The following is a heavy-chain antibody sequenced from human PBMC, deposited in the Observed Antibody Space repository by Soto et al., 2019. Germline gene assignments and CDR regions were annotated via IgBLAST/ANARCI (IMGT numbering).Heavy chain of an antibody. CDR2: VYFSGTT. Sequence: SGTLSLTCTVSGSSIGSGSYYWVWIRQPPGNGLDWIGTVYFSGTTYYNPSLRSRVTISVDTSKNQFSLRLSSVTAADTSVYYCARGDFSSGSYYNPTPTWFDPWGQGTLVTVSS. V-gene: IGHV4-39*02. CDR3: ARGDFSSGSYYNPTPTWFDP. J-gene: IGHJ5*02. CDR1: GSSIGSGSYY. D-gene: IGHD3-10*01.